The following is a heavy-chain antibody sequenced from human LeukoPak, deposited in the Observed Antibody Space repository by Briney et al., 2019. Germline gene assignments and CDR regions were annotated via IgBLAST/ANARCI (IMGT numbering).Heavy chain of an antibody. CDR2: IYPADSDT. J-gene: IGHJ5*02. CDR1: GYSFTNYW. Sequence: GESLKISCQGSGYSFTNYWIGWVRQMPGKGLEWMGNIYPADSDTRYSPSFQGQVTISADRSISTAYLLWSSLKASDTAMYYCASSRSCTGGACFFDQWGQGTLVTVSS. CDR3: ASSRSCTGGACFFDQ. D-gene: IGHD2-8*02. V-gene: IGHV5-51*01.